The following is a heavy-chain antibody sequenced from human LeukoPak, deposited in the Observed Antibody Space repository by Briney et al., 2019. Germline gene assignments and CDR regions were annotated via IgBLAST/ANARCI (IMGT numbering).Heavy chain of an antibody. V-gene: IGHV3-21*05. Sequence: GGSLRLSCAASGFTFSDYSVNWVRQAPGRGLEWISYIGLGSGFVSYADSVKGRFTITSDTARNSLYLQMSSLRAEDTAVYLCARDHKWAFDYWGQGILVTVSS. CDR2: IGLGSGFV. CDR3: ARDHKWAFDY. D-gene: IGHD1-26*01. J-gene: IGHJ4*02. CDR1: GFTFSDYS.